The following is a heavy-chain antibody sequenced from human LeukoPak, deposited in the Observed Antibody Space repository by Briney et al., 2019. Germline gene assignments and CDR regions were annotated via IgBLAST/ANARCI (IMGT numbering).Heavy chain of an antibody. Sequence: PGGSLRLSCAASGFTFCGSAMHWVRQASGKGLEGVGRIRSKANTYATAYAASVKGRFTISRDDSKNTAYLQMNSLKTEDTAVYYCTRRRCSSTSCYGGYYGMDVWGKGTTVTVSS. CDR1: GFTFCGSA. J-gene: IGHJ6*04. CDR3: TRRRCSSTSCYGGYYGMDV. V-gene: IGHV3-73*01. CDR2: IRSKANTYAT. D-gene: IGHD2-2*01.